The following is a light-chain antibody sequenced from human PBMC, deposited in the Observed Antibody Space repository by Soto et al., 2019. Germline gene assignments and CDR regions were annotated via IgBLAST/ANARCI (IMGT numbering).Light chain of an antibody. CDR2: DAS. CDR1: QSVSSD. CDR3: QQRSNWPWT. Sequence: EIVLTQSPATLSLSPGERATLSCRASQSVSSDVVWYQQKAGQAPRLLIYDASKRATGTPARFSGGGSGTDFTLTISSLEPKDFAVYYCQQRSNWPWTFGQGTKVEIK. V-gene: IGKV3-11*01. J-gene: IGKJ1*01.